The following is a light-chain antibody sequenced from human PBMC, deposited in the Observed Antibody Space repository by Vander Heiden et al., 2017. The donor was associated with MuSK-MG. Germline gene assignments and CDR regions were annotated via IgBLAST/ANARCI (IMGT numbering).Light chain of an antibody. V-gene: IGKV3-20*01. Sequence: ELVLTQSPGTLSLSPGERATLSCRASQSVSRSYLAWYQQKPGQAPRLLIYGASSRATGIPDRFSGSGSGTDFTLTISRREPEDFAVYYCQQDGSSPPITVGQGTRLEIK. CDR3: QQDGSSPPIT. CDR2: GAS. CDR1: QSVSRSY. J-gene: IGKJ5*01.